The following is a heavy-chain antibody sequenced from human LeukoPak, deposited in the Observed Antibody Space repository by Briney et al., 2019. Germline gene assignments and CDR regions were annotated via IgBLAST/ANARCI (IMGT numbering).Heavy chain of an antibody. CDR3: ARGGFYCGGDCYVDY. V-gene: IGHV4-34*01. CDR1: GGSFSPYY. Sequence: TSETLSLTCAVYGGSFSPYYWSWIRQPPGKGLEWIGEINHSGSTNYNPSLKSRVTISVDTSKNQFPLRLSSVTAADTAVYYCARGGFYCGGDCYVDYWGQGTLVTVSS. J-gene: IGHJ4*02. D-gene: IGHD2-21*02. CDR2: INHSGST.